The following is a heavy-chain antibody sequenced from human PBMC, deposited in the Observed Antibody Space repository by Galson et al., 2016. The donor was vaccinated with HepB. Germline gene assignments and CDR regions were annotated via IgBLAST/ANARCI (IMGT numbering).Heavy chain of an antibody. D-gene: IGHD6-19*01. Sequence: SLRLSCAASGFPFTGYSMNWVRQAPGKGLEWVAYISASGNHIYYVDSVRGRFSVSRDNSKNSVYLQMNSLRTEDTAVYFCARESVVAGEPGWFDPWGLGTLVTVSS. J-gene: IGHJ5*02. CDR1: GFPFTGYS. CDR2: ISASGNHI. CDR3: ARESVVAGEPGWFDP. V-gene: IGHV3-21*01.